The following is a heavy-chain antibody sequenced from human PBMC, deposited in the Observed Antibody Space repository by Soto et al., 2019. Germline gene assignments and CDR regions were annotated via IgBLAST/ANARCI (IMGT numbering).Heavy chain of an antibody. CDR3: ARGHFGVTMDV. CDR1: EFTFSSYS. D-gene: IGHD3-3*01. V-gene: IGHV3-23*01. Sequence: EVQLLESGGGLVQRGGSLRLSCAASEFTFSSYSMIWVRQAPGKGLEWVSGVNGGGDITYYAESVKGGFTISRDNSKSTLYLQMNSLRAEYTSVFYCARGHFGVTMDVWGQGTTVTVSS. J-gene: IGHJ6*02. CDR2: VNGGGDIT.